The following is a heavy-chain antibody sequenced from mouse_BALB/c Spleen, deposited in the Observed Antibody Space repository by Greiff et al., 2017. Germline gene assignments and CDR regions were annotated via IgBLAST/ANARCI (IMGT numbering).Heavy chain of an antibody. J-gene: IGHJ1*01. CDR2: ISSGSSTI. Sequence: SGFTFSSFGMHWVRQAPEKGLEWVAYISSGSSTIYYADTVKGRFTISRDNPKNTLFLQMTSLRSEDTAMYYCARYGNYWYFDVWGAGTTVTVSS. D-gene: IGHD2-1*01. CDR1: GFTFSSFG. V-gene: IGHV5-17*02. CDR3: ARYGNYWYFDV.